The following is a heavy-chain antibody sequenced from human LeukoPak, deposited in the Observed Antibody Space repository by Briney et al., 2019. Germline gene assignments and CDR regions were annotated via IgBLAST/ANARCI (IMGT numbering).Heavy chain of an antibody. J-gene: IGHJ4*02. CDR2: IYHSGST. D-gene: IGHD3-22*01. CDR3: ARMGYYDSSGFDY. V-gene: IGHV4-4*02. Sequence: SETLSLTCTVSGGSISSSNWWSWVRQPPGKGLEWIGEIYHSGSTNYNPSLKSRVTISVDKSKNQFSLKLSSVTAADTAVYYCARMGYYDSSGFDYWGQGTLVTVSS. CDR1: GGSISSSNW.